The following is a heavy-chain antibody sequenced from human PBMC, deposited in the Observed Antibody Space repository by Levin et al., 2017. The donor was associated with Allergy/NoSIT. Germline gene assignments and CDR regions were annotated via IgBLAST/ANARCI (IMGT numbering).Heavy chain of an antibody. CDR3: TTRDGFDGYADPGDY. CDR2: IKSKTDGGTT. CDR1: GFTFSNAW. V-gene: IGHV3-15*01. D-gene: IGHD5-18*01. J-gene: IGHJ4*02. Sequence: GGSLRLSCAASGFTFSNAWMSWVRQAPGKGLEWVGRIKSKTDGGTTDYAAPVKGRFTISRDDSKNTLYLQMNSLKTEDTAVYYCTTRDGFDGYADPGDYWGQGTLVTVSS.